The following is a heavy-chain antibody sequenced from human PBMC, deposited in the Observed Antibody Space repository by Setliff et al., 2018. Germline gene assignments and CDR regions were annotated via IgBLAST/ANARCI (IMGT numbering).Heavy chain of an antibody. CDR2: INWNGGST. D-gene: IGHD2-15*01. CDR3: AKGGALLYYFDF. Sequence: PGGSLRLSCAASGFTFDDYGMSWVRQAPGKGLEWVSGINWNGGSTGYADSVKGRFTISRDNAKNTVYLQMNSLRAEDTAVYYCAKGGALLYYFDFWGQGTLVTVSS. V-gene: IGHV3-20*04. CDR1: GFTFDDYG. J-gene: IGHJ4*02.